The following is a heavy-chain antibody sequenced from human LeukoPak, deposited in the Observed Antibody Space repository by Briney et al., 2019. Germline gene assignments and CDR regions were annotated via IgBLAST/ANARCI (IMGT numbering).Heavy chain of an antibody. CDR2: ISGSGGST. J-gene: IGHJ4*02. V-gene: IGHV3-23*01. CDR1: GFTFSSYA. Sequence: PGGSLRLSCAASGFTFSSYAMSWVRQAPGKGLEWVSAISGSGGSTYYADSVKGRFTIPRDNSKNTLYLQMNSLRAEDTAVYYCARALNPLKYNWNNFDYWGQGTLVTVSS. CDR3: ARALNPLKYNWNNFDY. D-gene: IGHD1-1*01.